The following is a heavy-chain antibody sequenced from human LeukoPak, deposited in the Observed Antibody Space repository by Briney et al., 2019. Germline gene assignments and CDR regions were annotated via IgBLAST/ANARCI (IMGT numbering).Heavy chain of an antibody. CDR3: AKARHDYGVNDAFDI. V-gene: IGHV3-23*01. J-gene: IGHJ3*02. CDR2: ISGGRGDT. D-gene: IGHD4-17*01. Sequence: GGSLRLSCATSGSTFSSNAMSWVRHAPGKGLESVSSISGGRGDTFYADSVKGWFTMSRDISKNTLYLQMKSLRAEDAAVYYCAKARHDYGVNDAFDIWGQGTMVTVSS. CDR1: GSTFSSNA.